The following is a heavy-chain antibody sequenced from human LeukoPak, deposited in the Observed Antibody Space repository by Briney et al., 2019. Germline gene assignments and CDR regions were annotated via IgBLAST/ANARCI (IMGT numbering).Heavy chain of an antibody. CDR3: ARELLWFGELSSNFDY. Sequence: SETLSLTCTVSGGSISSYYWSWIRQPAGKGLEWIGRIYNSGSTNYNPSLKSRVTMSVDTSKNQFSLKLSSVTAADTAVYYCARELLWFGELSSNFDYWGQGTLVTVSS. D-gene: IGHD3-10*01. CDR2: IYNSGST. J-gene: IGHJ4*02. CDR1: GGSISSYY. V-gene: IGHV4-4*07.